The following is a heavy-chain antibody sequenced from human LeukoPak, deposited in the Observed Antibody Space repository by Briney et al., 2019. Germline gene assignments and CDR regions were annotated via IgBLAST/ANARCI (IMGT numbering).Heavy chain of an antibody. V-gene: IGHV1-69*13. CDR1: GGTFSSYG. CDR3: ARVSYDSRGYDY. Sequence: ASVKVTCKASGGTFSSYGISWVRQPPGQGLEWMGGIIPIFGTPDYAQKFNDRVTITADEDTSAAYMEVNSLTSDDTAIYYCARVSYDSRGYDYWGQGSLVTASS. D-gene: IGHD3-22*01. CDR2: IIPIFGTP. J-gene: IGHJ4*02.